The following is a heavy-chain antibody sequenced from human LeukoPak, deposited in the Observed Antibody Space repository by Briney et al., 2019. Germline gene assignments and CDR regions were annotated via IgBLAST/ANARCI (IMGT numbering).Heavy chain of an antibody. Sequence: ASVKVPCKASGYTFTSYDINWVRQATGQGLEWMGWMNPNSGNTGYAQKFQGRVTMTRNTSISTAYMELSSLRSEDTAVYYCARGGNWNDRWWFDPWGQGTLVTVSS. J-gene: IGHJ5*02. CDR3: ARGGNWNDRWWFDP. D-gene: IGHD1-1*01. V-gene: IGHV1-8*01. CDR2: MNPNSGNT. CDR1: GYTFTSYD.